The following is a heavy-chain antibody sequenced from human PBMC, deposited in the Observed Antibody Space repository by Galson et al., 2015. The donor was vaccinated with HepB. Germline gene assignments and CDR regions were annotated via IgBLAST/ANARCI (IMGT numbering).Heavy chain of an antibody. CDR1: GFTFSSYA. J-gene: IGHJ4*02. D-gene: IGHD3-22*01. CDR3: ARPGFASSGYHYYFDY. V-gene: IGHV3-30*04. CDR2: ISYDGSNK. Sequence: SLRLSCAASGFTFSSYAMHWVRQAPGKGLEWVAVISYDGSNKYYADSVKGRFTISRDNSKNTLYLQMNSLRAEDTAVYYCARPGFASSGYHYYFDYWGQGTLVTVSS.